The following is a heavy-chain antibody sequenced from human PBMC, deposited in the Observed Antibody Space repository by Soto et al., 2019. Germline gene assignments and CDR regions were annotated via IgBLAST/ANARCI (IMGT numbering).Heavy chain of an antibody. CDR1: GFTVSSNY. J-gene: IGHJ6*02. Sequence: GGSLTLSCAASGFTVSSNYRSWVRQAPGKGLEWVSVIYRGGSTYYADSLKGRFTISIDTSKNTLYLQMNSLSAEDTAVYYCARGIDYREAGRAYYYCYDMDVWGQGTTVTVSS. V-gene: IGHV3-53*01. CDR2: IYRGGST. CDR3: ARGIDYREAGRAYYYCYDMDV. D-gene: IGHD4-4*01.